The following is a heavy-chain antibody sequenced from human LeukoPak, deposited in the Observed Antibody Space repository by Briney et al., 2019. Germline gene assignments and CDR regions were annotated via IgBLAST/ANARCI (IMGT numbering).Heavy chain of an antibody. Sequence: GGSLRLSCAASGFTFSNDWMSWVRQAPGKGLEWVARIKSKTDSGTTAYAATVKGSFTISKADSKKSLYLQMNSLKTEDTAVYYCTTSYYDILTGIRDYWGQGTLVTVSS. J-gene: IGHJ4*02. CDR3: TTSYYDILTGIRDY. CDR2: IKSKTDSGTT. D-gene: IGHD3-9*01. V-gene: IGHV3-15*01. CDR1: GFTFSNDW.